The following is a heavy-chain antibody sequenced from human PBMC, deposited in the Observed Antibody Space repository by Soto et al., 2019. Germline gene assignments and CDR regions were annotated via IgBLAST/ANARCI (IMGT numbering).Heavy chain of an antibody. CDR1: GFTFSRDG. CDR2: ITDNGGST. V-gene: IGHV3-23*01. J-gene: IGHJ4*02. CDR3: AKERATTTTFDY. D-gene: IGHD4-17*01. Sequence: GGSLRLSCVASGFTFSRDGMSWVRQAPGKGLEWVSLITDNGGSTYYADSVKGRFTISRDNTKNTLFLQMNSLRAEDTAVYYCAKERATTTTFDYWGQGALVTVSS.